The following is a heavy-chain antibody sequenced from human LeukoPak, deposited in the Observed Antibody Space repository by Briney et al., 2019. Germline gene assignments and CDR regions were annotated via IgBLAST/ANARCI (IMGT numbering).Heavy chain of an antibody. CDR2: IYHSGST. Sequence: SETLSLTCTVSGGSISSGGYYWSWIRQPPGKGLEWIGYIYHSGSTYYNPSLKSRVTISVDRSKNQFSLKLSSVTAADTAVYYCARGISSYYYMDVWGKGTTVTVSS. J-gene: IGHJ6*03. CDR1: GGSISSGGYY. V-gene: IGHV4-30-2*01. CDR3: ARGISSYYYMDV.